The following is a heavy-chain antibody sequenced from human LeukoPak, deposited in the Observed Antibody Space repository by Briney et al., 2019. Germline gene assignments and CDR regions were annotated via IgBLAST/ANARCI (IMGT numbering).Heavy chain of an antibody. V-gene: IGHV1-18*01. CDR1: GYTFTSYG. J-gene: IGHJ4*02. Sequence: GASVKVSCTASGYTFTSYGISWVRQAPGQGLEWMGWISAYNGNTNYAQKLQGRVTMTTDTSTSTAYMELRSLRSDDTAVYYCARVLGIAAAVHYFDYWGQGTLVTVSS. D-gene: IGHD6-13*01. CDR3: ARVLGIAAAVHYFDY. CDR2: ISAYNGNT.